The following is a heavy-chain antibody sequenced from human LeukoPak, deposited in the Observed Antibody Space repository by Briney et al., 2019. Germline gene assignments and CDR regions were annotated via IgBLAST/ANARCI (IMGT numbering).Heavy chain of an antibody. CDR2: IHFSGST. J-gene: IGHJ4*02. Sequence: SETLSLTCTVSGGSISSYYWSWIRQPPGKGLEWIGYIHFSGSTNYNPSLKSRVTISVDTSKNQFSLKLSSVTAADTAVYYCARDSYDSSGYAVHWGQGTLVTVSS. D-gene: IGHD3-22*01. CDR3: ARDSYDSSGYAVH. V-gene: IGHV4-59*01. CDR1: GGSISSYY.